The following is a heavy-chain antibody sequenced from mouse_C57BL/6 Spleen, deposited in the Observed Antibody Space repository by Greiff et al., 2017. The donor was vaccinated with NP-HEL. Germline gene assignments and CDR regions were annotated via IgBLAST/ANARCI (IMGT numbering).Heavy chain of an antibody. D-gene: IGHD3-2*02. CDR3: ARYAAQAPLDY. Sequence: QVQLQQPGAELVRPGSSVKLSCKASGYTFTSYWMHWVKQRPIQGLEWIGNIDPSDSETHYNQKFKDKATLTVDKSSSTAYMQLSSLTSEDSAVYYCARYAAQAPLDYWGQGTTLTVSS. CDR2: IDPSDSET. CDR1: GYTFTSYW. J-gene: IGHJ2*01. V-gene: IGHV1-52*01.